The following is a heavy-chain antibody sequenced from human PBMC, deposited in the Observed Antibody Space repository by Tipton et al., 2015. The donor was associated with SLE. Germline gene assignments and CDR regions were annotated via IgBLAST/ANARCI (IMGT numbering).Heavy chain of an antibody. CDR3: AKGRSSTWYVDY. V-gene: IGHV3-7*03. D-gene: IGHD6-13*01. J-gene: IGHJ4*02. CDR1: GFSFSNYW. CDR2: IKQDGREK. Sequence: SLRLSCADFGFSFSNYWMSWVRQAPGKGLEWVANIKQDGREKYYVDSVKGRFTISRDNAKNSLYLQMNSLKTEDTAVYYCAKGRSSTWYVDYWGLGTLVTVSS.